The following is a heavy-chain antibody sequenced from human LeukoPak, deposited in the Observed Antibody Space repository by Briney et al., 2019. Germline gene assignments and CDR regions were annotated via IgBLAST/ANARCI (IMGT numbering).Heavy chain of an antibody. J-gene: IGHJ5*02. D-gene: IGHD3-16*02. CDR1: GYTFPGYY. CDR3: ARTYYDYVWGSYRFHWFDP. Sequence: ASVKVSCKASGYTFPGYYMHWVRQAPGQGLEWMGWINPNSGGTNYAQKFQGRVTMTRDTSISTAYMELSRLRSDDTAVYYCARTYYDYVWGSYRFHWFDPWGQGTLVTVSS. V-gene: IGHV1-2*02. CDR2: INPNSGGT.